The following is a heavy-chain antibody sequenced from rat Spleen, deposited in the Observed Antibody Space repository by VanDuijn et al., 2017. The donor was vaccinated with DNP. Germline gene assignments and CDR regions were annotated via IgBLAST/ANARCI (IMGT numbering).Heavy chain of an antibody. CDR3: TRQLGLDY. V-gene: IGHV5-7*01. Sequence: EVQLVESGGGLVQPGRSLKLSCAASGFTFSDYNMAWVRQAPKKGLEWVATISYDGSSTYYRDSVKGRFTISRDDAKNSLYLQMNSLRSEDTATYYCTRQLGLDYWGQGVMVTVSA. CDR2: ISYDGSST. CDR1: GFTFSDYN. D-gene: IGHD5-1*01. J-gene: IGHJ2*01.